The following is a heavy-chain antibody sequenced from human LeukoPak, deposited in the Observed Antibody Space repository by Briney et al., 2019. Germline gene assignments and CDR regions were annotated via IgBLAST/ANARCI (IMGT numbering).Heavy chain of an antibody. CDR3: ARDPHDYGDY. CDR1: GYTFTSYG. CDR2: ISAYNGNT. J-gene: IGHJ4*02. Sequence: ASVKVSCKASGYTFTSYGISWARQAPGQGLEWMGWISAYNGNTDYAQKLQGRVTMTTDTSTSTVYMELRSLRSDDTAVYYCARDPHDYGDYWGQGTLVTVSS. V-gene: IGHV1-18*01.